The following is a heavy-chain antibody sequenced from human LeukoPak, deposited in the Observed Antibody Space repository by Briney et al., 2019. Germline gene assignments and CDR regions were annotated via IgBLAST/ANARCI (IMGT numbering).Heavy chain of an antibody. Sequence: GGSLRLSCAASGFTLSTYSMSWVRQAPGEGLEWVANIKQDGSEEYYVGSVKGRFTISRDNAKNSLYLQMNSLRAEDTAVYYCATNRWFGEPDYWGQGTLVTVSS. D-gene: IGHD3-10*01. CDR2: IKQDGSEE. J-gene: IGHJ4*02. CDR3: ATNRWFGEPDY. V-gene: IGHV3-7*01. CDR1: GFTLSTYS.